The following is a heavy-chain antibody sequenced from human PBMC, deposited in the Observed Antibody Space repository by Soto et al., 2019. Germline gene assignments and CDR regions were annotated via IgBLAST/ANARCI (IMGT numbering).Heavy chain of an antibody. CDR3: ARRMRGYSGYDYYGMDV. J-gene: IGHJ6*02. CDR2: IYYSGST. CDR1: GGSISSYY. V-gene: IGHV4-59*08. D-gene: IGHD5-12*01. Sequence: PSETLSLTCTVSGGSISSYYWSWIRQPPGKGLEWIGYIYYSGSTYYNPSLKSRVTISVDTSKNQFSLKLSSVTAADAAVYYCARRMRGYSGYDYYGMDVWGQGTTVTVSS.